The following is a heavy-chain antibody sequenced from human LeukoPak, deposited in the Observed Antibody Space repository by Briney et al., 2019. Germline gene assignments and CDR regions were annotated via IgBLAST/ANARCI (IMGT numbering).Heavy chain of an antibody. V-gene: IGHV5-51*01. D-gene: IGHD6-13*01. Sequence: GESLKISCKGSGYSFTSYWLGWVRQMPGKGLEWMGIIYPGDSDTRYSPSFQGQVTISADKSISTAYLQWSSLKASDTAMYYVAKTDSSSSDAIFDYWGQGTLVTVSS. J-gene: IGHJ4*02. CDR3: AKTDSSSSDAIFDY. CDR1: GYSFTSYW. CDR2: IYPGDSDT.